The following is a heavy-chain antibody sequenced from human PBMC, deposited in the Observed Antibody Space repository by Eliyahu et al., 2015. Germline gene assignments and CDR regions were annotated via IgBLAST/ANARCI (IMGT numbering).Heavy chain of an antibody. V-gene: IGHV3-21*01. CDR2: ISDSSSSI. Sequence: EVQLVESGGGLVQPGGSLRLSCAAXGFTXSXFLMSWXRQAPGKGLEWVSSISDSSSSIIXADSVKGRFTISRDNAKDSLYLQMSSLRAEDTAVYYCARDPPRRHDYWGQGTLVTVSS. CDR3: ARDPPRRHDY. CDR1: GFTXSXFL. J-gene: IGHJ4*02.